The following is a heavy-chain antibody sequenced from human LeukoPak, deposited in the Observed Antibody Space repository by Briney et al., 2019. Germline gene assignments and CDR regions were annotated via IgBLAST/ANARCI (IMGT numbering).Heavy chain of an antibody. Sequence: GGSLRLSCAASGFTFSTFAMHWVRQAQGQGLEYVSGIRSNGRRTYYANSAKGRFSISRDNSKNTLYLQMGSLRSEDMAVYYCARNPSINTPRGWYDYWGQGTLVSVSS. CDR1: GFTFSTFA. V-gene: IGHV3-64*01. CDR3: ARNPSINTPRGWYDY. D-gene: IGHD6-19*01. CDR2: IRSNGRRT. J-gene: IGHJ4*02.